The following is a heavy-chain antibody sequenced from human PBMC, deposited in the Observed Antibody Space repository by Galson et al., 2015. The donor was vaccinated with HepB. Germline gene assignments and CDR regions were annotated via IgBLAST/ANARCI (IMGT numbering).Heavy chain of an antibody. CDR1: GFTFSSYA. D-gene: IGHD3-10*01. CDR3: ARAVYYGSGSYYNRGYYYYGMDV. V-gene: IGHV3-30-3*01. J-gene: IGHJ6*02. Sequence: SLRLSCAASGFTFSSYAMHWVRQAPGKGLEWVAVISYDGSNKYYADSVKGRFTISRDNSKNTLYLQMNSLRAEDTAVYYCARAVYYGSGSYYNRGYYYYGMDVWGQGTTVTVSS. CDR2: ISYDGSNK.